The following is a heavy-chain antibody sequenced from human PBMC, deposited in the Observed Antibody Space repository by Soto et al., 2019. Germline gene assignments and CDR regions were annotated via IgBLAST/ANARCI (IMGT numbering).Heavy chain of an antibody. V-gene: IGHV3-73*02. J-gene: IGHJ4*02. CDR1: GFTFSGSA. CDR3: TMGLLWFGAY. CDR2: IRSKANSYAT. Sequence: EVQLVESGGGLVQPGGSLKLSCAASGFTFSGSAMHWVRQASGKGLGWVGRIRSKANSYATAYAASVKGRFTISRDDSNDTAYLQMNSRKTEDTAVYYCTMGLLWFGAYWGQGTLVTVSS. D-gene: IGHD3-10*01.